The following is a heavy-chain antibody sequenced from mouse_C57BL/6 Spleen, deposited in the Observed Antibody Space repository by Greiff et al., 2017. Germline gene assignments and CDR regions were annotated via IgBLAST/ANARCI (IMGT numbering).Heavy chain of an antibody. CDR2: INPGSGGT. V-gene: IGHV1-54*01. Sequence: VQLVESGAELVRPGTSVKVSCKASGYAFTNYLIEWVKQRPGQGLEWIGVINPGSGGTNYNEKFKGKATLTADKSSSTAYMQLSSLTSEDSAVYFCAREGVATDYYAMDYWGQGTSVTVSS. CDR3: AREGVATDYYAMDY. CDR1: GYAFTNYL. D-gene: IGHD1-1*02. J-gene: IGHJ4*01.